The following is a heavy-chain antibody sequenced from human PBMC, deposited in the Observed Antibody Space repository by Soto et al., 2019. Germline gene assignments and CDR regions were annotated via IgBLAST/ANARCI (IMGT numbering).Heavy chain of an antibody. CDR1: GDPINNYY. Sequence: SETKSLTCTVSGDPINNYYLSLVRQPPGKGLEWIGDIYYRGRTYYNPSLKSRLTISLDTSKNQFSLRLTSVAVADTAVYYCARSVRLGDLSFRYWSQGTLVTVSS. CDR2: IYYRGRT. J-gene: IGHJ4*02. D-gene: IGHD3-16*02. V-gene: IGHV4-59*06. CDR3: ARSVRLGDLSFRY.